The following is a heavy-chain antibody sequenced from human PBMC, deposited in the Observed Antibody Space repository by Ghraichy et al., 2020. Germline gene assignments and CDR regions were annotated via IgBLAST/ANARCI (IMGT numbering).Heavy chain of an antibody. Sequence: ASVKVSCKASGYTFTSYGISWVRQAPGQGLEWMGWISAYNGNTNYAQKLQGRVTMTTDTSTSTAYMELRSLRSDDTAVYYCARDSLYYDSSGWQDAFDIWGQGTMVTVSS. J-gene: IGHJ3*02. D-gene: IGHD3-22*01. CDR3: ARDSLYYDSSGWQDAFDI. V-gene: IGHV1-18*04. CDR1: GYTFTSYG. CDR2: ISAYNGNT.